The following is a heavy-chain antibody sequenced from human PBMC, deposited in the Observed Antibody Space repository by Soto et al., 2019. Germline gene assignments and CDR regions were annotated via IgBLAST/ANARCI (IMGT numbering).Heavy chain of an antibody. CDR2: IYHSGST. CDR3: ARDGGDYGDSGHAFDI. J-gene: IGHJ3*02. CDR1: RGSVSSSNW. D-gene: IGHD4-17*01. V-gene: IGHV4-4*02. Sequence: TETLYLTSSVSRGSVSSSNWWSWIRQPPGKGLEWIGEIYHSGSTNYNPSLKSRVTISVDKSKNQFSLKLSSVTAADKAVYYCARDGGDYGDSGHAFDIWGQGTMVTVSS.